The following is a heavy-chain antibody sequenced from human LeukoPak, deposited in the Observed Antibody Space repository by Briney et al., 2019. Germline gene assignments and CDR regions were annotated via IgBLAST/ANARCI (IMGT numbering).Heavy chain of an antibody. CDR1: GESISNSRHY. J-gene: IGHJ4*02. CDR2: IYPSGNT. V-gene: IGHV4-61*02. Sequence: SETLSLTCTVSGESISNSRHYWSWIRQPAGKGLEWIGRIYPSGNTNYNPSLKCRLTISLDTSKNQFSLNLKSVTAADTAVYYCAREPGYGDYARVPFDYWGQGTLVTVSS. CDR3: AREPGYGDYARVPFDY. D-gene: IGHD4-17*01.